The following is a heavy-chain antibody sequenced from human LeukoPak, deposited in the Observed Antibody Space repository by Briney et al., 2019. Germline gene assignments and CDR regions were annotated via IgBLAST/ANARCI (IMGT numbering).Heavy chain of an antibody. D-gene: IGHD6-6*01. CDR1: GGSTSSYY. J-gene: IGHJ3*02. Sequence: SETLSLTCTVSGGSTSSYYWSWIRQPPGKGLEWIGYIYYSGSTNYNPSLKSRVTISVDTSKNQFSLKLSSVTAADTAVYYCARGQMTSIAARSSYAFDIWGQGTMVTVSS. CDR3: ARGQMTSIAARSSYAFDI. CDR2: IYYSGST. V-gene: IGHV4-59*01.